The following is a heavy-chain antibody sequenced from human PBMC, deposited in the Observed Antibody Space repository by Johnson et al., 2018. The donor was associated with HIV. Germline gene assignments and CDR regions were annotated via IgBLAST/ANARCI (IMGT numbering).Heavy chain of an antibody. CDR3: AKGGVAAAKGAFDI. J-gene: IGHJ3*02. D-gene: IGHD6-25*01. CDR1: GFIFRNYW. Sequence: VQLVESGGGVVQPGGSLRLSCASSGFIFRNYWMHWVRQAPGKGLVWVARIYSDGSDTAYADSVKGRFTISRDNAKRTLYLQINSLRTEDTALYYCAKGGVAAAKGAFDIWGQGTMVTVSS. V-gene: IGHV3-74*03. CDR2: IYSDGSDT.